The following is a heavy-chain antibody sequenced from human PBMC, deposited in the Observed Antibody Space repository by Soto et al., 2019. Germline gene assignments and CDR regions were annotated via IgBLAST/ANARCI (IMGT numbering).Heavy chain of an antibody. D-gene: IGHD3-16*02. J-gene: IGHJ4*02. CDR1: GGSISSYY. Sequence: SETLSLTCTVSGGSISSYYWSWIRQPPGKGLEWIGYIYYSGSTNYNPSLKSRVTISVDTSKNQFSLKLSSVTAADTAVYYCARASPYDYVWGSYRYSFDYWGQGTLVTVPQ. CDR3: ARASPYDYVWGSYRYSFDY. V-gene: IGHV4-59*01. CDR2: IYYSGST.